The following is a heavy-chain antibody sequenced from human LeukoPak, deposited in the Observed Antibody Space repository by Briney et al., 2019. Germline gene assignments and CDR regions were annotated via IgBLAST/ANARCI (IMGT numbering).Heavy chain of an antibody. CDR3: ARLLEHYYFDASGYYDDDY. CDR1: GYTFTGFY. Sequence: ASVKVSCKASGYTFTGFYMHWVRQAPGQGLGWMGWIDPNIGTTKYSQKFQGRVTMTRDTSISEVYMELSRLRSDDTAVYYCARLLEHYYFDASGYYDDDYWGQGTPIIVSS. CDR2: IDPNIGTT. V-gene: IGHV1-2*02. J-gene: IGHJ4*02. D-gene: IGHD3-22*01.